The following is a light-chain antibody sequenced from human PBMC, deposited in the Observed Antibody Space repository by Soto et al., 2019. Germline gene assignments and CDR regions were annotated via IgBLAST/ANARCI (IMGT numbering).Light chain of an antibody. Sequence: EIQMTQSPSSLSASVGDRVTVTCRASQGIDTYLAWYQQKPGQVPKLLIYAASTLQSGVPSRFSGSGSGTDFTLTISSLQPEDVATYFCQKYTRAPFTFGPGTKVDIK. J-gene: IGKJ3*01. CDR1: QGIDTY. V-gene: IGKV1-27*01. CDR2: AAS. CDR3: QKYTRAPFT.